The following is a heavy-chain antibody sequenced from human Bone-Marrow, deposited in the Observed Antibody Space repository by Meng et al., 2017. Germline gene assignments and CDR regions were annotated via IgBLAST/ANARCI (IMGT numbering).Heavy chain of an antibody. V-gene: IGHV4-38-2*02. J-gene: IGHJ1*01. Sequence: GSLRLSCTVSGYSISSGYYWGWIRQPPGKGLEWIGSIYDSGSTYYNPSLKSRVTISVDTSKNQFSLKLSSVTAADTAVYYCARDGGISVFWGQGTLVTVSS. CDR3: ARDGGISVF. CDR2: IYDSGST. CDR1: GYSISSGYY. D-gene: IGHD2-21*01.